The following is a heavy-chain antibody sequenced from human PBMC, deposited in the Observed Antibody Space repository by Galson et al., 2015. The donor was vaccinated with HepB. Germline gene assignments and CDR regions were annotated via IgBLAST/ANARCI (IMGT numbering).Heavy chain of an antibody. Sequence: QVQLQESGPGLVKPSETLSLTCTVSGGSISSYYWSWIRQPPGKGLEWIGYIYYSGSTNYNPSLKSRVTISVDTSKNQFSLKLSSVTAADTAVYYCARGGDYVPFDYWGQGTLVTVSS. CDR2: IYYSGST. CDR1: GGSISSYY. CDR3: ARGGDYVPFDY. D-gene: IGHD4-17*01. V-gene: IGHV4-59*01. J-gene: IGHJ4*02.